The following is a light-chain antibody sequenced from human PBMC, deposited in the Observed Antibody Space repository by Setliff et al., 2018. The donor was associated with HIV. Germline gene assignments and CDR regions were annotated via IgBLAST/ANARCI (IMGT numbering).Light chain of an antibody. CDR1: SSDVGSYNL. Sequence: ALTQPASVSGSPGQSITLSCTGTSSDVGSYNLVSWYQHHPGKAPKLMIYEVSKRPSGVSNRFSGSKSGNTASLTISGLQAEDEADYYCCSYAGSSTYVFGTGTKSPS. CDR2: EVS. V-gene: IGLV2-23*02. J-gene: IGLJ1*01. CDR3: CSYAGSSTYV.